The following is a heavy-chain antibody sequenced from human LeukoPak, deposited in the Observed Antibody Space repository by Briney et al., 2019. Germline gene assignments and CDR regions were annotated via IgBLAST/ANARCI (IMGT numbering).Heavy chain of an antibody. J-gene: IGHJ4*02. CDR1: GFTFSSYA. CDR3: AILMTTVVTPGVDY. CDR2: ICGSGGST. V-gene: IGHV3-23*01. Sequence: GGSLRLSCAASGFTFSSYAMSWVRQAPGKGLEWVSAICGSGGSTYYADSVKGRFTISRDNSKNTLYLQMNSLRAEDTAVYYCAILMTTVVTPGVDYWGQGTLVTVSS. D-gene: IGHD4-23*01.